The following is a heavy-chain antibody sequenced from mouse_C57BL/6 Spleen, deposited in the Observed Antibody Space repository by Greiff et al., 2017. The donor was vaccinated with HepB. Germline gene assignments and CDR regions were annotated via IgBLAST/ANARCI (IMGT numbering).Heavy chain of an antibody. CDR3: AREGGDGGWFAY. D-gene: IGHD1-1*02. J-gene: IGHJ3*01. Sequence: VQLKESGPGLVKPSQSLSLTCSVTGYSITSGYYWNWIRQFPGNKLEWMGYISYDGSNNYNPSLKNRISITRDTSKNQFFLKLNSVTTEDTATYYCAREGGDGGWFAYWGQGTLVTVSA. CDR1: GYSITSGYY. CDR2: ISYDGSN. V-gene: IGHV3-6*01.